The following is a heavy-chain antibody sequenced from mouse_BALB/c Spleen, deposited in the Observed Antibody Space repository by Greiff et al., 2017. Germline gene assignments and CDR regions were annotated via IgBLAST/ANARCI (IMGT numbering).Heavy chain of an antibody. CDR2: ISYSGST. J-gene: IGHJ3*01. Sequence: EVKLQESGPGLVKPSQSLSLTCTVTGYSITSDYAWNWIRQCPGNKLEWMGYISYSGSTSYNPSLKSRISITRDTSKNQFFLQLNSVTTEDTATYYCARSEGFAYWGQGTLVTVSA. V-gene: IGHV3-2*02. CDR3: ARSEGFAY. CDR1: GYSITSDYA.